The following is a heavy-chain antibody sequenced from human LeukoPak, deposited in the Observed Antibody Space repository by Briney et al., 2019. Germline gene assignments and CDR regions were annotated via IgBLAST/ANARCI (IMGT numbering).Heavy chain of an antibody. D-gene: IGHD3-22*01. CDR3: ASALNNYYYDSSGAFDI. V-gene: IGHV3-30*02. CDR1: GFTFSSYG. CDR2: IRYDGSNK. Sequence: GGSLRLSCAASGFTFSSYGMHWVRQAPGKGLEWVAFIRYDGSNKYYADSVKGRFTISRDNSKNTLYLQMNSLRAEDTAVYYCASALNNYYYDSSGAFDIWGQGTMVTVSS. J-gene: IGHJ3*02.